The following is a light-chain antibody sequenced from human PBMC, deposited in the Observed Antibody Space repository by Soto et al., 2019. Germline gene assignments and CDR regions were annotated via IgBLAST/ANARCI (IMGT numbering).Light chain of an antibody. V-gene: IGLV2-14*01. CDR3: SSYTSSSTLYV. Sequence: QSALTQPASVSGSPGQSITISCTGTSSDVGGYNYVSWYQQHPGKAPKLMIYDVNNRPSGVSNRFSGSKSGNTASLTISGLQAEAEADYYCSSYTSSSTLYVFGTGTKVTVL. J-gene: IGLJ1*01. CDR2: DVN. CDR1: SSDVGGYNY.